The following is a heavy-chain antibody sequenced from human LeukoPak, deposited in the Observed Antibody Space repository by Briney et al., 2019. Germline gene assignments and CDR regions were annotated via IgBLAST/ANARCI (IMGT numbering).Heavy chain of an antibody. CDR3: ATELGSSWSFDY. CDR2: ISAYNGNT. Sequence: GASVKVSCKASGYTFTSYGISWVRQAPGQGLEWMGWISAYNGNTNYAQKLQGRVTMTEDTSTDTAYMELSSLRSEDTAVYYCATELGSSWSFDYWGQGTLVTVSS. CDR1: GYTFTSYG. D-gene: IGHD6-13*01. V-gene: IGHV1-18*01. J-gene: IGHJ4*02.